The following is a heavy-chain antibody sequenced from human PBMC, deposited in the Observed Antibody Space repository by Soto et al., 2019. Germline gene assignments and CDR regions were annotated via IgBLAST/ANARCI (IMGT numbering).Heavy chain of an antibody. D-gene: IGHD3-10*01. CDR2: ISGGGTTM. Sequence: LRLSCAASGFRFSDHYMTWIRQAPGKGLEWVSKISGGGTTMYYADSVKGRFTVSRDNAKNSLYLQMNSLRAEDTAVYYCAGDPYYYGSAFWGQGALVTVSS. CDR3: AGDPYYYGSAF. CDR1: GFRFSDHY. J-gene: IGHJ4*02. V-gene: IGHV3-11*01.